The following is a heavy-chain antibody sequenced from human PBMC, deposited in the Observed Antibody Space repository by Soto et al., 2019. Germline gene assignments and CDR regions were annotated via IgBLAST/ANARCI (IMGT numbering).Heavy chain of an antibody. J-gene: IGHJ6*02. CDR2: IYYSGST. D-gene: IGHD3-10*01. Sequence: XETLSLPCTVSGGSISSSSYDWGWIRQPPGKVLEWIVSIYYSGSTYYNPSLKSRVTISVDTSKNQFSLKLSSVTAADTAVYYCAGGDYYYYGMDVWGQGTTVTVSS. V-gene: IGHV4-39*01. CDR1: GGSISSSSYD. CDR3: AGGDYYYYGMDV.